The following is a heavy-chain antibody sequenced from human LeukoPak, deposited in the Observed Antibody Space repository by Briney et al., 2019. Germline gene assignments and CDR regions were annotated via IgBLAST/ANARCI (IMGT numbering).Heavy chain of an antibody. V-gene: IGHV4-59*08. CDR3: ARTQYYGDYYFDY. CDR1: GGSISSYY. D-gene: IGHD4-17*01. J-gene: IGHJ4*02. Sequence: PSETLSLTCTVSGGSISSYYWSWIRQPPGKGLEWIGYIYYSGSTNYNPSLKSRVTISVDTSKNQFSPKLSSVTAADTAVYYCARTQYYGDYYFDYWGQGTLVTVSS. CDR2: IYYSGST.